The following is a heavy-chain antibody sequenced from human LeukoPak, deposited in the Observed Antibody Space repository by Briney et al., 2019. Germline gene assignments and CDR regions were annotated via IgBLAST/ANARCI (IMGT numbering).Heavy chain of an antibody. V-gene: IGHV1-18*01. CDR2: ISAYNGNT. D-gene: IGHD3-3*01. CDR1: GYTFTSYG. J-gene: IGHJ4*02. CDR3: ARDLGPITIFGVVSGSYFDY. Sequence: ASVKVSCKASGYTFTSYGISWVRQAPGQGLEWMGWISAYNGNTNYAQKLQGRVTMTRDTSTSTVYMELSSLRSEDTAVYYCARDLGPITIFGVVSGSYFDYWGQGTLVTVSS.